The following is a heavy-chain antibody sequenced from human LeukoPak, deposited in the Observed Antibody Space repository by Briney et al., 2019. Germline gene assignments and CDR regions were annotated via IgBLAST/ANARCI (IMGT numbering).Heavy chain of an antibody. CDR3: ARDPSQSRYCSAGSCYYY. D-gene: IGHD2-15*01. J-gene: IGHJ4*02. CDR1: GFTVSANY. CDR2: LYSDGSA. Sequence: GGSLRLSCAASGFTVSANYMSWVRQAPGMGLERVSVLYSDGSAYYADSVKGRFTVSRDNSKNTLYLQMTSLRAEDSAVYYCARDPSQSRYCSAGSCYYYWGQGTLVTVSS. V-gene: IGHV3-53*01.